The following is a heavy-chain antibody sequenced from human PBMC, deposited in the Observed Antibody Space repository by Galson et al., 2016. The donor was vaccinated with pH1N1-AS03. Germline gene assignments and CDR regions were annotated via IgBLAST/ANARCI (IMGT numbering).Heavy chain of an antibody. V-gene: IGHV3-7*01. CDR3: TSGMVELDY. D-gene: IGHD3-10*01. CDR2: IDQDGSEK. CDR1: GFRFIDYW. Sequence: SLRLSCAASGFRFIDYWMTWVRQAPGKGLEWVANIDQDGSEKYYMDSAEGRFTISRDNAKNSLSLQMNSLRSEDTAVYYCTSGMVELDYWGQGTPVTVSS. J-gene: IGHJ4*02.